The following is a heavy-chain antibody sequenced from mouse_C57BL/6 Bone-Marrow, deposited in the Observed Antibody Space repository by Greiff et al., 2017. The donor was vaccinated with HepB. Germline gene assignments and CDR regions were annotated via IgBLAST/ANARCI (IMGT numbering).Heavy chain of an antibody. Sequence: VKLQQPGAELVKPGASVKMSCKASGYTFTSYWITWVKQRPGQGLEWIGDIYPGSGSTNYNEKFKSKATLTVDTSSSTAYMQLSSLTSEDSAVYYCARTDITTAYCYAMDYWGQGTSVTVSS. J-gene: IGHJ4*01. CDR3: ARTDITTAYCYAMDY. V-gene: IGHV1-55*01. CDR2: IYPGSGST. D-gene: IGHD1-1*01. CDR1: GYTFTSYW.